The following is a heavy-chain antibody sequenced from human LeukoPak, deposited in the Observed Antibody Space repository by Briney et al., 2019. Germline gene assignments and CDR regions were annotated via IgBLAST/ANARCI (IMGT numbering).Heavy chain of an antibody. CDR2: ISGSGSST. V-gene: IGHV3-23*01. CDR1: GFTFSSCA. Sequence: GGSLRLSCAASGFTFSSCAMNWVRLAPGKGLEWVSVISGSGSSTYYAASVKGRFTISRDNAENSLYLQMNSLRAEDTALYYCARKRPNYFDYWGQGTLVTVSS. CDR3: ARKRPNYFDY. J-gene: IGHJ4*02.